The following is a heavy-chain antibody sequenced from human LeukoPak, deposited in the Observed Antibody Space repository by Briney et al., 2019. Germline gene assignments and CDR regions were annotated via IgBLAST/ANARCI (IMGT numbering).Heavy chain of an antibody. CDR1: GFTFNQHA. Sequence: GGSLRLSCAVSGFTFNQHAMNWVRQAPGKGVKWVSVISGTGGSTYYADSVRGRFTISRDNSENTLYLRMNSLRAEDTAIYYCAKDRPNYYGNNGHYYRQNGDYWGQGTLVTVSS. D-gene: IGHD3-22*01. V-gene: IGHV3-23*01. J-gene: IGHJ4*02. CDR3: AKDRPNYYGNNGHYYRQNGDY. CDR2: ISGTGGST.